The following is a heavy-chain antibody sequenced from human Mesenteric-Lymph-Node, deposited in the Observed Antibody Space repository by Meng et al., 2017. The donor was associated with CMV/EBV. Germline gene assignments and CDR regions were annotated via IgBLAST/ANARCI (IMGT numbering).Heavy chain of an antibody. CDR1: GGSISSYY. CDR3: AFDYDNSAYYYVSSYFDY. V-gene: IGHV4-59*08. J-gene: IGHJ4*02. CDR2: IYYSGST. Sequence: SETLSLTCTVSGGSISSYYWSWIRQPPGKGLEWIGYIYYSGSTNYNPSLKSRVTISVDTSKNQFSLRLSSVTAADTAVYYCAFDYDNSAYYYVSSYFDYWGQGTLVTVSS. D-gene: IGHD3-22*01.